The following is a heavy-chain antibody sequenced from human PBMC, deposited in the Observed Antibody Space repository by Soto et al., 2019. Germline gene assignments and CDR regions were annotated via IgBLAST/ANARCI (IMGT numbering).Heavy chain of an antibody. J-gene: IGHJ6*02. CDR2: IIPIFGTA. V-gene: IGHV1-69*13. CDR1: GGTFSSYA. CDR3: ARGYYDSSGYSTYYYYGMDV. D-gene: IGHD3-22*01. Sequence: EASVKVSCKASGGTFSSYAISWVRQAPGQGLEWMGGIIPIFGTANYAQKFQGRVTITADESTSTAYMELSSLRSEDTAVYYCARGYYDSSGYSTYYYYGMDVWGQGTTVTVSS.